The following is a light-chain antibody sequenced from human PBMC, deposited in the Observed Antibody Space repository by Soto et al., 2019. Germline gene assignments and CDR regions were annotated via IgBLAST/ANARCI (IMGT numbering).Light chain of an antibody. CDR2: GAS. CDR3: QQYHNSPRT. CDR1: QSVSSN. Sequence: EIVMTQSPATLSVSPGERATLSCRASQSVSSNLAWYQQKPGQAPRLLIYGASTRATGIPARFSGSGSGTEFTLTISSLEPEDFAVYSCQQYHNSPRTFGQGTKVDIK. V-gene: IGKV3-15*01. J-gene: IGKJ1*01.